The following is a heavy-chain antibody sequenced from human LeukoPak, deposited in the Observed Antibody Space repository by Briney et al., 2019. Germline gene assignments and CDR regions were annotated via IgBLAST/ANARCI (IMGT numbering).Heavy chain of an antibody. Sequence: SVKVSCKASGGTFSSYAISWVRQAPGQGLEWMGGIIPIFGTANYAQKFQGRVTITADESTSRAYMELSSLRSEDTAVYYCARVVVPAAIWARGNYYYYMDVWGKGTTVTVSS. V-gene: IGHV1-69*13. CDR1: GGTFSSYA. J-gene: IGHJ6*03. D-gene: IGHD2-2*01. CDR3: ARVVVPAAIWARGNYYYYMDV. CDR2: IIPIFGTA.